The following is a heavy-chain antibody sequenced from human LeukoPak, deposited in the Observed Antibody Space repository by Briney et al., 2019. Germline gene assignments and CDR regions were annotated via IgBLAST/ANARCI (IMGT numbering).Heavy chain of an antibody. D-gene: IGHD1-26*01. CDR1: GGSISSYY. Sequence: SETLSLACTVSGGSISSYYWSWIRQPAGKGLEWIGRIYTSGSTNYNASLKSRVSMSVDTSKNQSSLKLSSVTAADTAVFYCARENSGSYREFDYWGQGTLVTVSS. CDR3: ARENSGSYREFDY. J-gene: IGHJ4*02. V-gene: IGHV4-4*07. CDR2: IYTSGST.